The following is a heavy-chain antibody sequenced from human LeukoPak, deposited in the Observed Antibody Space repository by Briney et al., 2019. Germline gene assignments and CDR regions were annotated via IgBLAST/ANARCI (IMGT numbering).Heavy chain of an antibody. CDR3: AREVGRGGYSSSPTYYYYMDV. CDR1: GYTFTGYY. D-gene: IGHD6-6*01. Sequence: ASVKVSCKASGYTFTGYYMHWVRQAPGQGLEWMGWINPNSGGTNYAQKFQGRVTMTRDTSTSTVYMELSSLRSEDTAVYYCAREVGRGGYSSSPTYYYYMDVWGKGTTVTVSS. V-gene: IGHV1-2*02. J-gene: IGHJ6*03. CDR2: INPNSGGT.